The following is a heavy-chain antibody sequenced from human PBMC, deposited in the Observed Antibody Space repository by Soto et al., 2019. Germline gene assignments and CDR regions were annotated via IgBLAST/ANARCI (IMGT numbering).Heavy chain of an antibody. CDR3: ARAPTYSYGSGTPYYFYAMDV. CDR2: IYNSGST. J-gene: IGHJ6*02. Sequence: LSLTCTVSGDSVSRYYWNWIRQPPGKGLEWIGYIYNSGSTNYNPSLKSRVTISVDTSKNQFSLTLTSVTAADTAVYYCARAPTYSYGSGTPYYFYAMDVWGQGTTVTVSS. D-gene: IGHD3-10*01. V-gene: IGHV4-59*02. CDR1: GDSVSRYY.